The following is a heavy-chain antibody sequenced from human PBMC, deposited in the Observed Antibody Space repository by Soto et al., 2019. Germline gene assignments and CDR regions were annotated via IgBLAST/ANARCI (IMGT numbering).Heavy chain of an antibody. CDR2: ISAYNGNT. CDR3: ARDPTCGGDSWDAFDI. V-gene: IGHV1-18*04. CDR1: GYTFTSYG. J-gene: IGHJ3*02. Sequence: ASVKVSCKASGYTFTSYGISWVRQAPGQGLEWMGWISAYNGNTNYAQKLQGRVTMTTDTSTSTAYMELRSLRSDDTAVYYCARDPTCGGDSWDAFDIWGQGTMVTVSS. D-gene: IGHD2-21*02.